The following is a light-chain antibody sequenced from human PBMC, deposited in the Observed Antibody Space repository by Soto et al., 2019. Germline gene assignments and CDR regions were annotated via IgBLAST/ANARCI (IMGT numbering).Light chain of an antibody. Sequence: EMVMTQSLATLSVSPGERATLSCRASQSVSTNLAWYQHKPGQPPRLLFYGASTRATGIPARFSGSASGTEFTLTIGSLQSEDFAVYYCQQYYNWPPMYTFGQGTKLEIK. CDR3: QQYYNWPPMYT. CDR1: QSVSTN. V-gene: IGKV3-15*01. J-gene: IGKJ2*01. CDR2: GAS.